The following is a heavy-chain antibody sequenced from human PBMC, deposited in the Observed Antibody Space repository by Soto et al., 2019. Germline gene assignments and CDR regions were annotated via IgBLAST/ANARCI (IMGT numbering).Heavy chain of an antibody. CDR1: GYTFTGYY. CDR2: INPNSGGT. CDR3: ARDREGLGYCSGGSCYQFDP. Sequence: ASVKVSCKASGYTFTGYYMHWVRQAPGQGLEWMGWINPNSGGTNYAQKFQGWVTMTRDTSISTAYMELSRLRSDDTAVYYCARDREGLGYCSGGSCYQFDPWGQGTLVTVSS. J-gene: IGHJ5*02. D-gene: IGHD2-15*01. V-gene: IGHV1-2*04.